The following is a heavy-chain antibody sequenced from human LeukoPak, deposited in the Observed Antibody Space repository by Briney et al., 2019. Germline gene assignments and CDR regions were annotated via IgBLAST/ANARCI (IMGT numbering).Heavy chain of an antibody. Sequence: GGSLRLSCAASGFTFSDYYMSWIRQAPGKGLEWVSYISSSGATIYYADSVKGRFTISRDNAKNSLYLQMNSLRAEDTAVYYCAKSQVTTGYFDYWGQGTLVTVSS. CDR3: AKSQVTTGYFDY. D-gene: IGHD2-21*02. CDR2: ISSSGATI. J-gene: IGHJ4*02. V-gene: IGHV3-11*04. CDR1: GFTFSDYY.